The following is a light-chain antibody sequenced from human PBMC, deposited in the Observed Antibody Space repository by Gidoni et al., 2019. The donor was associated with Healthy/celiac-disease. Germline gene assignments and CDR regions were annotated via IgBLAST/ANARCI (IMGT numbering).Light chain of an antibody. CDR2: GAS. V-gene: IGKV3-15*01. CDR1: QSVSSN. CDR3: QQYNTWST. J-gene: IGKJ1*01. Sequence: ELVMTQSPATLSVSPGKRATLSCRASQSVSSNFAWYQQKPGQAPRLLIYGASTRATGIPARFSGSGSGTEFTLTIRSLQSEDFAVYYCQQYNTWSTFGQGTKVEIK.